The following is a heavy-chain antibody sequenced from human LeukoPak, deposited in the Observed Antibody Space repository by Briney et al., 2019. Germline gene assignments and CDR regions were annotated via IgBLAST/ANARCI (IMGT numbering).Heavy chain of an antibody. CDR1: GGSVSSGSYY. CDR3: ARDRITMVRGVITRYFDY. CDR2: IYYSGST. V-gene: IGHV4-61*01. J-gene: IGHJ4*02. D-gene: IGHD3-10*01. Sequence: SETLSLTCTVSGGSVSSGSYYWSWIRQPPGKGLEWIGYIYYSGSTNYNPSLKSRVTIPVDTSKNQFSLKLSSVTAADTAVYYCARDRITMVRGVITRYFDYWGQGTLVTVSS.